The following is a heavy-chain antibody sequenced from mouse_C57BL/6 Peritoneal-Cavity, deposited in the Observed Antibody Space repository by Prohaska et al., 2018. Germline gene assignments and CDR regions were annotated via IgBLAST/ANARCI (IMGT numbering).Heavy chain of an antibody. J-gene: IGHJ2*01. CDR2: IDPSDSYT. CDR1: GYTFTSYW. Sequence: QVQLQQPGAELLRPGTSVTLSCKASGYTFTSYWMHWVKQRPGQGLEWIGVIDPSDSYTNYNQKFKGKATLTVDTSSSTAYMQLSSLTSEDSAVYYCARGSTVDYWGQGTTLTVSS. CDR3: ARGSTVDY. V-gene: IGHV1-59*01. D-gene: IGHD1-1*01.